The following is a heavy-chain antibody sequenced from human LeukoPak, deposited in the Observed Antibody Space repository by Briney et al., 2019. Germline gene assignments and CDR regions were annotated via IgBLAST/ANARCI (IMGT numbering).Heavy chain of an antibody. D-gene: IGHD3-22*01. J-gene: IGHJ4*02. CDR1: GFTFSSYA. V-gene: IGHV3-30*04. Sequence: GGSLRLSCAASGFTFSSYAMHWVRQAPGKGLEWVAVISYDGSNKYYADSVKGRFTISRDNSKNTLYLQMNSLRAEDTAVYYCARDRVGYYDSSGYYGGPAWDWGQGTLVTVSS. CDR2: ISYDGSNK. CDR3: ARDRVGYYDSSGYYGGPAWD.